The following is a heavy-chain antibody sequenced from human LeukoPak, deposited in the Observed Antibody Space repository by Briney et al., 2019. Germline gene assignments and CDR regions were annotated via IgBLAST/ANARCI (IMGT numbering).Heavy chain of an antibody. V-gene: IGHV3-23*01. CDR2: SSSSGGNT. CDR3: AKDRPGEPYGDDY. D-gene: IGHD7-27*01. Sequence: GGSLRLSCAASGFIFSSYAMTWVRQAPGKGLEWVSGSSSSGGNTYYADSVKGRFTISRDNSKNTLYLQMNSLRAEDTAVYYCAKDRPGEPYGDDYWGQGTLVTVSS. CDR1: GFIFSSYA. J-gene: IGHJ4*02.